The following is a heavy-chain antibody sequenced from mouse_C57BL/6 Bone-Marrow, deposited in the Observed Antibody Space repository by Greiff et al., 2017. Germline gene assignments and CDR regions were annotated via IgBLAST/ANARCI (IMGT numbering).Heavy chain of an antibody. CDR2: ISSGGDYI. Sequence: EVQGVESGEGLVKPGGSLKLSCAASGFTFSSYAMSWFRQTPEKRLEWVAYISSGGDYIYYADTVKGRFPISSDNARNTLYLQISSRKSEDTAMYYCTRDRYYYYQYFDVWGTGTTVTVSS. CDR1: GFTFSSYA. J-gene: IGHJ1*03. CDR3: TRDRYYYYQYFDV. V-gene: IGHV5-9-1*02. D-gene: IGHD1-1*01.